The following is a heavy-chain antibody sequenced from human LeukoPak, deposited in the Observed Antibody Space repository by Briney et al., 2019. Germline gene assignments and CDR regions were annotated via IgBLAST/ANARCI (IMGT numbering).Heavy chain of an antibody. Sequence: SETLSLTCTVSGGSISSSSYYWGWIRQPPGKGLEWIGSIYYSGSTYYNPSLKSRVTISVDTSKNQFSLKLSSVTAADTAVYYWARHSPFGRDIAVADFDYWGQGTLVTVSS. CDR2: IYYSGST. D-gene: IGHD6-19*01. V-gene: IGHV4-39*01. CDR1: GGSISSSSYY. J-gene: IGHJ4*02. CDR3: ARHSPFGRDIAVADFDY.